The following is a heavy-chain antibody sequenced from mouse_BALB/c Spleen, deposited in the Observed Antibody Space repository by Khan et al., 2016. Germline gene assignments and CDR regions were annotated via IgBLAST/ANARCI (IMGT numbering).Heavy chain of an antibody. J-gene: IGHJ4*01. CDR1: GFSLTSYG. Sequence: QVQLKESGPGLVAPSQSLSITCTVSGFSLTSYGVHWVRQPPGKGLEWLVVIWSDGSTTYNSALKSRLSISKDNSKSQVFLKMNSLRTDDTAMYXCARREDGGGAMDYWGQGTSGTVSS. CDR3: ARREDGGGAMDY. V-gene: IGHV2-6*02. CDR2: IWSDGST. D-gene: IGHD1-1*02.